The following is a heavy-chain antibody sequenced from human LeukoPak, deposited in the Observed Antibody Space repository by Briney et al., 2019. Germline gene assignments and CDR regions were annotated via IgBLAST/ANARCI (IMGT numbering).Heavy chain of an antibody. V-gene: IGHV1-18*01. CDR2: ISAYNGNT. D-gene: IGHD4-17*01. Sequence: ASVKVSCKVSGYTLTELSMHWVRQAPGQGLEWMGWISAYNGNTNYAQKLQGRVTMTTDTSTSTAYMELRSLRSDDTAVYYCAREYGLNWFDPWGQGTLVTVSS. CDR3: AREYGLNWFDP. CDR1: GYTLTELS. J-gene: IGHJ5*02.